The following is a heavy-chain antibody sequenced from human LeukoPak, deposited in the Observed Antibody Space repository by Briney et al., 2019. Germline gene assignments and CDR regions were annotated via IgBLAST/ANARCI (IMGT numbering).Heavy chain of an antibody. J-gene: IGHJ4*02. V-gene: IGHV3-53*05. Sequence: PGGSLRLSCAASGFTVSSNYMSWVRQAPGKGLEWVSVIYSGGSTYYADSVKGRFTISRDNSKNTLYLQMNSLRAEDTAVYYCAKDRSSSWYPFFDYWGQGTLVTVSS. CDR1: GFTVSSNY. CDR2: IYSGGST. D-gene: IGHD6-13*01. CDR3: AKDRSSSWYPFFDY.